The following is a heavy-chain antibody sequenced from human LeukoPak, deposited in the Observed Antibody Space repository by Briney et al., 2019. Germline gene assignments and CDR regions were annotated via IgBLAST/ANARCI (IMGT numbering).Heavy chain of an antibody. V-gene: IGHV1-2*02. J-gene: IGHJ4*02. CDR1: GYTFTGYY. Sequence: GASVKVSCKASGYTFTGYYMHWVRQAPGQGLEWMGWINPNSGSTNYAQKFPGRGSMTRDTAISKDYMELSRLRSDDKAVYYCARVRAVAGDYWGQGTLVSVS. CDR3: ARVRAVAGDY. D-gene: IGHD6-19*01. CDR2: INPNSGST.